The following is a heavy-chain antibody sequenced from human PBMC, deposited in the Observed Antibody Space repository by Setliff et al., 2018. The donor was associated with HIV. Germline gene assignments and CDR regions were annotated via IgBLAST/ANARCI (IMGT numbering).Heavy chain of an antibody. D-gene: IGHD6-19*01. CDR2: IFYSGST. CDR1: GYSISSGYY. V-gene: IGHV4-38-2*02. J-gene: IGHJ4*02. CDR3: ARDSGIAVAGRLGY. Sequence: SETLSLTCTVSGYSISSGYYWSWIRQPPGKGLEWIGSIFYSGSTNYNPSLKSRVTISVDTSKNQFSLKLNSVTAADTAVYYCARDSGIAVAGRLGYWGQGTLVTVSS.